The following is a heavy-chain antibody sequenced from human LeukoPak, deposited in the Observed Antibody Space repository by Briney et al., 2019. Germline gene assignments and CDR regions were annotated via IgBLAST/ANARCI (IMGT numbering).Heavy chain of an antibody. CDR2: VYPRDSDT. CDR1: GSIFTDYW. Sequence: GESLQISGEGSGSIFTDYWIAWGRPVPGKGLEWMAIVYPRDSDTRYSPSFQGQVTVSADKSITTAYLQWSSLKASDTDIYYCTRPDSTGFYTDWGQGTLVTVSS. V-gene: IGHV5-51*01. J-gene: IGHJ4*02. CDR3: TRPDSTGFYTD. D-gene: IGHD3-22*01.